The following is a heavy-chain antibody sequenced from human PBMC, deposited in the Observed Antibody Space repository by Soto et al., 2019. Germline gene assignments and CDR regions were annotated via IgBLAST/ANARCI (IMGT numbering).Heavy chain of an antibody. Sequence: QVQLQESGPGLVKPSQTLSLTCTVSGGSISSGDYYWSWIRQPPGKGLEWIGYIYYSGSTYYNPSRKSRVNISVDTSTNQFSLKLSSVTAADTAVYYCAREGTRGAFDIWGQGTMVTVSS. CDR3: AREGTRGAFDI. J-gene: IGHJ3*02. CDR1: GGSISSGDYY. CDR2: IYYSGST. V-gene: IGHV4-30-4*01. D-gene: IGHD1-7*01.